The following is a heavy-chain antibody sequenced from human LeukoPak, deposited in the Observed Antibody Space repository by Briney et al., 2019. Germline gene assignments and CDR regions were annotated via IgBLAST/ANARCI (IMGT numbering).Heavy chain of an antibody. J-gene: IGHJ4*02. D-gene: IGHD2-15*01. CDR1: GGSISSYY. V-gene: IGHV4-59*08. CDR2: IYYSGST. Sequence: SETLSLTCTVSGGSISSYYWSWIRQPPGKGLEWIGYIYYSGSTCYNPSLKGRVTISVDTSKNQFSLKLSSVTAADTAVYYCARVEVVVAATEGYFDYWGQGTLVTVSS. CDR3: ARVEVVVAATEGYFDY.